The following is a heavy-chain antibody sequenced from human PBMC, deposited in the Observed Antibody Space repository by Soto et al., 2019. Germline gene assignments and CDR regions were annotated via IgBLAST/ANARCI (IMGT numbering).Heavy chain of an antibody. D-gene: IGHD3-10*01. CDR1: GFTFSNYN. CDR3: ARDRPNLF. Sequence: VGSLRLSCAASGFTFSNYNMNWVRQAPGKGLEWVSYISSSGTTIYYADSVKGRFTISRDNAKNSLYLQMNSLRDEDTAVYYCARDRPNLFWGQGTLVTVSS. J-gene: IGHJ4*02. CDR2: ISSSGTTI. V-gene: IGHV3-48*02.